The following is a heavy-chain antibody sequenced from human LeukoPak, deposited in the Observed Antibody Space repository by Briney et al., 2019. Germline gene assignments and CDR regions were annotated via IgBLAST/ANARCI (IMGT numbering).Heavy chain of an antibody. Sequence: SETLSLTCTVSGGSINSGAYYWSWIRQHPGKGLEWIGYIYYSGSTYYNPSLKSRVTISIGTYKNQFSLKLSSVTAADAAVYFCARLNCSGGSCYSVDHWGQGTLITVSS. CDR1: GGSINSGAYY. J-gene: IGHJ5*02. CDR2: IYYSGST. V-gene: IGHV4-31*03. D-gene: IGHD2-15*01. CDR3: ARLNCSGGSCYSVDH.